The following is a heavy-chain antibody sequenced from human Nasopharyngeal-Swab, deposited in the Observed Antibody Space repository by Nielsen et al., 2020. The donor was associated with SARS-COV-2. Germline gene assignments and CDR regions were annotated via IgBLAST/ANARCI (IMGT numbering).Heavy chain of an antibody. J-gene: IGHJ4*02. V-gene: IGHV3-21*01. CDR1: GLTFSSYS. D-gene: IGHD4-23*01. CDR3: ARGGNSVY. Sequence: GESLKISCAASGLTFSSYSMNWVRQAPGKGLEWVSSISSSSSYIYYADSVKGRFTISRDNAKNSLYLQMNSLRAEDTAVYYCARGGNSVYWGQGTLVTVSP. CDR2: ISSSSSYI.